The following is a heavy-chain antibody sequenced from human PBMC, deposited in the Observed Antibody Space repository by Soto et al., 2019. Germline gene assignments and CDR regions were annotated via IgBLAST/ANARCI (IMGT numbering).Heavy chain of an antibody. CDR1: GGSISSGGYY. CDR3: ARDRYCSSTSCYEYYGAFDY. D-gene: IGHD2-2*01. Sequence: QVQLQESGPGLVKPSQTLSLTCTVSGGSISSGGYYWSWIRQHPGKGLEWIGDIYYSGSTYYNPSLKSRFTISLDTSKNQFSLKLSSVTAADTAVYYCARDRYCSSTSCYEYYGAFDYWGQGTLVTVSS. J-gene: IGHJ4*02. CDR2: IYYSGST. V-gene: IGHV4-31*03.